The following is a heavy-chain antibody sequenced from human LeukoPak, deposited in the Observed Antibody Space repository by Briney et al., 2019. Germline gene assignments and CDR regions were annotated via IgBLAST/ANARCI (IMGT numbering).Heavy chain of an antibody. CDR3: ARGGGHFRGYGMDV. CDR1: GGTFSSYA. Sequence: GASVKVSCKASGGTFSSYAINWVRQATGQGLEWMGWMNPNSGNTGYAQKFQGRVTMTRNTSISTAYMELSSLRSEDTAVYYCARGGGHFRGYGMDVWGQGTTVTVSS. CDR2: MNPNSGNT. J-gene: IGHJ6*02. D-gene: IGHD3-3*02. V-gene: IGHV1-8*02.